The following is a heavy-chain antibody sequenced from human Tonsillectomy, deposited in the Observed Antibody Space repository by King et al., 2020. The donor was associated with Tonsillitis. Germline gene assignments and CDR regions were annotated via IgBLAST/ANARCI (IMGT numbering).Heavy chain of an antibody. D-gene: IGHD3-10*01. Sequence: VQLVESGGGVVQPGRSLRLSCAASGFTFSSYGMHWVRQAPGKGLEWVAVISYDGSNKYYADSVKGRFTISRDNSKNTLYLQMNSLRAEDTALYYCATAGSGSYNRADYWGQGTLVTVSS. CDR2: ISYDGSNK. J-gene: IGHJ4*02. CDR1: GFTFSSYG. V-gene: IGHV3-30*03. CDR3: ATAGSGSYNRADY.